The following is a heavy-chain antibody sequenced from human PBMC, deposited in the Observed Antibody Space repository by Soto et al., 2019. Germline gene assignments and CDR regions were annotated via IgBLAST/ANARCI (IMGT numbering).Heavy chain of an antibody. J-gene: IGHJ5*02. Sequence: GGSLRLSCAASGFTFSDYYMSWIRQAPGKGLEWVSYISSRTNYTNYADSVKGRFTISRDNANSSLYLQMNSLRAEDTAMYYCARSVVSSTRFDPWGQGTLVTVSS. D-gene: IGHD6-13*01. V-gene: IGHV3-11*06. CDR1: GFTFSDYY. CDR3: ARSVVSSTRFDP. CDR2: ISSRTNYT.